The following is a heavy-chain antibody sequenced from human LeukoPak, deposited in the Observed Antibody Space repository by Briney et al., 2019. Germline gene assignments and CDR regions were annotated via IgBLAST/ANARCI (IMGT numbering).Heavy chain of an antibody. J-gene: IGHJ4*02. D-gene: IGHD5-18*01. CDR2: ISSSSGYT. V-gene: IGHV3-11*05. CDR1: GFTFSDYY. Sequence: GGSLRLSCAASGFTFSDYYMSWIRQAPGKGLEWVSYISSSSGYTNYADSVKGRFTISRDNAKNSLYLQMNSLRAEDTAVYYCARAYSYGPDYWGQGTLVTVSS. CDR3: ARAYSYGPDY.